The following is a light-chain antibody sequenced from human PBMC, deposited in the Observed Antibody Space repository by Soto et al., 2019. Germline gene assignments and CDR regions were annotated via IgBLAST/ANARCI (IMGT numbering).Light chain of an antibody. CDR2: DAS. J-gene: IGKJ2*01. CDR3: QQSYSTPMYT. Sequence: DIQMTQSPSSLSASVGDRVTITCRASQSISTYLNWYQQKPGKAPKLLMYDASSLQSGVPSRFSGSVSGTHFTLTISSLQPEDSATYYCQQSYSTPMYTFGQGTKLEIK. CDR1: QSISTY. V-gene: IGKV1-39*01.